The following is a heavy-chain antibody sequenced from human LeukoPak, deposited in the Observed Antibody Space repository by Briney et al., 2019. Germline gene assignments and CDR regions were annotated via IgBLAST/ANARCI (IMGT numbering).Heavy chain of an antibody. V-gene: IGHV1-58*02. Sequence: GASVKVSCKASGFIFSSSAMQWVRQARGRRLEWIGWIVVGSVNTNSAQKFQGRVTITRDTSTNTAYMELSSLRSEDTAVYYCAVVGGGHYVWGSYRPYYFDYWGQGTLVTVSS. J-gene: IGHJ4*02. CDR2: IVVGSVNT. CDR3: AVVGGGHYVWGSYRPYYFDY. D-gene: IGHD3-16*02. CDR1: GFIFSSSA.